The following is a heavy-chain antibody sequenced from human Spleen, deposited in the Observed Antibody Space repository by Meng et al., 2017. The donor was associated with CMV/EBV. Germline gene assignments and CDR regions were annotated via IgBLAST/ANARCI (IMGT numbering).Heavy chain of an antibody. CDR1: GGTFSSYA. CDR3: AREISGDSSGWVDY. Sequence: QVQLVQSGAEVQKPGSSVKVSCKASGGTFSSYAISWVRQAPGQGLEWMGGISAYNGNTNYAQKLQGRVTMTTDTSTSTAYMELRSLRSDDTAVYYCAREISGDSSGWVDYWGQGTLVTVSS. D-gene: IGHD6-19*01. CDR2: ISAYNGNT. J-gene: IGHJ4*02. V-gene: IGHV1-18*01.